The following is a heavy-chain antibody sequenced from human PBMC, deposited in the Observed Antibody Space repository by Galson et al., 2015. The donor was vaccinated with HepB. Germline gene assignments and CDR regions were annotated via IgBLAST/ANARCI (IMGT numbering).Heavy chain of an antibody. CDR1: GGTFSSYA. J-gene: IGHJ4*02. CDR3: ARVHSSGWYSFYY. D-gene: IGHD6-19*01. V-gene: IGHV1-69*01. CDR2: IIPIFGTA. Sequence: SCKASGGTFSSYAISWVRQAPGQGLEWMGGIIPIFGTANYAQKFQGRVTITADESTSTAYMELSSLRSEDTAVYYCARVHSSGWYSFYYWGQGTLVTVSS.